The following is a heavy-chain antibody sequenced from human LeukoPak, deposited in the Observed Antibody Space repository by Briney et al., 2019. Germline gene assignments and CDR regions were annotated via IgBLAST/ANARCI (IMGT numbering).Heavy chain of an antibody. J-gene: IGHJ4*02. CDR1: GRSVSNFY. CDR2: IHYSGSP. D-gene: IGHD2-15*01. V-gene: IGHV4-59*02. Sequence: NASETLSLTCAVSGRSVSNFYWSWIRQPPGKGLEWIGYIHYSGSPNSNPSLKSRHTISVDASKNQFSLKLTSVTDADTAVYYCARLSCSGRDYWGQGTLVTVSS. CDR3: ARLSCSGRDY.